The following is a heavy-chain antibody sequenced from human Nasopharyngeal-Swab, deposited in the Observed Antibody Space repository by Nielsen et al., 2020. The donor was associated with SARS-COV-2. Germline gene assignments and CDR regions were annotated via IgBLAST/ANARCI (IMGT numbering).Heavy chain of an antibody. V-gene: IGHV3-74*01. CDR2: INSDGSST. D-gene: IGHD1-26*01. CDR1: GFTFSSYW. J-gene: IGHJ4*02. CDR3: ARVPYSGSRGVGY. Sequence: GESLKISCAASGFTFSSYWMHWVRQAPGKGLVWVSRINSDGSSTSYADSVKGRFTISRDNAKNTLYLQMNSLRVEDTAVYYCARVPYSGSRGVGYWGQGTLVTVSS.